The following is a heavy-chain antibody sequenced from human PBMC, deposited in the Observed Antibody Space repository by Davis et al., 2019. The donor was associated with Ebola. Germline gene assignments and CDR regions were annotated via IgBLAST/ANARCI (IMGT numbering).Heavy chain of an antibody. D-gene: IGHD6-25*01. Sequence: ASVKVSCKASGYTFTSYYMHWVRQAPGQGLEWMGIINPSGGSTSYAQKFQGRVTMTRDTSTSTVYMELSSLRAEDTAVYYCAKGHLPAAHYWYFDLWGRGTLVTVSS. CDR1: GYTFTSYY. CDR3: AKGHLPAAHYWYFDL. CDR2: INPSGGST. V-gene: IGHV1-46*01. J-gene: IGHJ2*01.